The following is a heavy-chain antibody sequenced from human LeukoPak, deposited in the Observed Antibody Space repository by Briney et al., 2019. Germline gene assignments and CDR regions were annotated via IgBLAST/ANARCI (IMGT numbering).Heavy chain of an antibody. CDR1: GGTFSSNA. J-gene: IGHJ3*02. Sequence: SVKVSCEASGGTFSSNAINWVRQAPGQGLEWVGRIIPILDLANYAQKFQGRVTITADKSTSTAYMELSSLRSEDTALYYCARDREYCSSTTCYNAFDIWGQGTMVTVSS. V-gene: IGHV1-69*04. CDR2: IIPILDLA. CDR3: ARDREYCSSTTCYNAFDI. D-gene: IGHD2-2*02.